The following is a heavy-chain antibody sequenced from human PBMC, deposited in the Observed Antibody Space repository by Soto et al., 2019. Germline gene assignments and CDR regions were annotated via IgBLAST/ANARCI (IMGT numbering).Heavy chain of an antibody. Sequence: SVKVSCKASGYTFTSYAMHWVRQAPGQSLEWIGWINAGSGNTNYAQKFQERVTITRDMSTSTAYMELSSLRSEDTAVYYCAARYRARMDVWGQGTTVTVSS. CDR1: GYTFTSYA. V-gene: IGHV1-58*02. CDR3: AARYRARMDV. D-gene: IGHD1-20*01. J-gene: IGHJ6*02. CDR2: INAGSGNT.